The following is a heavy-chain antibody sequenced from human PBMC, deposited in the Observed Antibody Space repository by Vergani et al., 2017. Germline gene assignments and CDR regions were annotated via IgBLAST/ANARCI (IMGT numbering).Heavy chain of an antibody. Sequence: EVQLVQSGAEVKKPGESLKISCQISGYSFTNYWIGWVRQMPGKGLEWMGIIHPADSDTRYSPSFQGQVTISVDKSISTAYLQRSSLRASDSAMYYCARLYGRYNSGSKYFDYWGQGTLVTVSS. CDR2: IHPADSDT. V-gene: IGHV5-51*01. CDR1: GYSFTNYW. D-gene: IGHD1-26*01. J-gene: IGHJ4*02. CDR3: ARLYGRYNSGSKYFDY.